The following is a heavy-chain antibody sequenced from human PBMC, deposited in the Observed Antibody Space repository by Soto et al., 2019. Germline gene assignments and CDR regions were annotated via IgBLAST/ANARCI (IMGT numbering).Heavy chain of an antibody. CDR1: GGSISSSSYY. CDR2: IYYSGST. CDR3: ARREHSSGWYSDY. J-gene: IGHJ4*02. D-gene: IGHD6-19*01. V-gene: IGHV4-39*01. Sequence: PSETLSLTCTVSGGSISSSSYYWGWIRQPPGKGLEWIGSIYYSGSTYYNPSLKSRVTISVDTSKNQFSLKLSSVTAADTAVYYCARREHSSGWYSDYWGQGTLVTVSS.